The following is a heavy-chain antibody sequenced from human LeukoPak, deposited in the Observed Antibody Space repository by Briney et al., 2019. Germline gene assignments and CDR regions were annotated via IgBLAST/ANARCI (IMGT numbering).Heavy chain of an antibody. CDR2: IYYSGST. Sequence: SETLSLTCTVSGGSISSYYWNWIRQPPGKGLEWIGYIYYSGSTNYNPSLKSRVTISVDTPKNQFSLYLSSVTAADTAVYYCARSSYGGNCFDPWGQETLVTVSS. J-gene: IGHJ5*02. CDR3: ARSSYGGNCFDP. D-gene: IGHD5-18*01. V-gene: IGHV4-59*08. CDR1: GGSISSYY.